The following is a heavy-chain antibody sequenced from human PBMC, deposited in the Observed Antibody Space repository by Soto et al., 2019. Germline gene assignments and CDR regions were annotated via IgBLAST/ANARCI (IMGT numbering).Heavy chain of an antibody. J-gene: IGHJ4*02. CDR2: ISGSGGNI. CDR1: GFTFSRYA. Sequence: QRGGSLRLSCAASGFTFSRYAMGWVRQAPGKGLEWVSVISGSGGNIHYADSVKGRFTISRDNSKNTLYLQMNSLRVEDTAVYNCATQDFRGTTGTTWGQGTLVTVSS. V-gene: IGHV3-23*01. D-gene: IGHD1-1*01. CDR3: ATQDFRGTTGTT.